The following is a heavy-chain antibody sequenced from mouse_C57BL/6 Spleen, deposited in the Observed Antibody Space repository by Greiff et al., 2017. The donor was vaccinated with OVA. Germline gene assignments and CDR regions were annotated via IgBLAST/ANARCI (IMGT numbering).Heavy chain of an antibody. CDR3: GGDYDVGYFDY. D-gene: IGHD2-4*01. J-gene: IGHJ2*01. CDR1: GYTFTDYE. Sequence: QVQLQQSGAELVRPGASVTLSCKASGYTFTDYEMHWVKQTPVHGLEWIGAIDPETGGTAYNQKFKGKAILTADKSSSTAYMELRSLTSEDSAVYYWGGDYDVGYFDYWGQGTTLTVSS. V-gene: IGHV1-15*01. CDR2: IDPETGGT.